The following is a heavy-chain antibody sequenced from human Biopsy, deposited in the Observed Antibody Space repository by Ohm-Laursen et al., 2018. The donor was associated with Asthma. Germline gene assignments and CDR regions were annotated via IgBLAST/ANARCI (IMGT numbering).Heavy chain of an antibody. CDR2: IYYSGTT. D-gene: IGHD6-13*01. Sequence: SETLSLTCSLSSGSGGHMRSGNYYWGWIRQPPGKGLEWIGSIYYSGTTYYNPSLESRVTVSADTSKNQSSLKLTSVTAADTAVYYCVRGSSSRHHGPFHYYYGLDVWGQGTTATVSS. CDR1: SGSGGHMRSGNYY. V-gene: IGHV4-39*01. CDR3: VRGSSSRHHGPFHYYYGLDV. J-gene: IGHJ6*02.